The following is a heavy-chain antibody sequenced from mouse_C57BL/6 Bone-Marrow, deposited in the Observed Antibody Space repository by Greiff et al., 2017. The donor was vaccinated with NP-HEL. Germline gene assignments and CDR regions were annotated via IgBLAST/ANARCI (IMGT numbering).Heavy chain of an antibody. D-gene: IGHD2-5*01. J-gene: IGHJ4*01. CDR3: ARQRAYYSNPYYAMDY. Sequence: EVQGVESGGDLVKPGGSLKLSCAASGFTFSSYGMSWVRQTPDKRLEWVATISSGGSYTYYPDSVKGRFTISRDNAKNTLYLQMSSLKSEDTAMYYCARQRAYYSNPYYAMDYWGQGTSVTVSS. CDR1: GFTFSSYG. CDR2: ISSGGSYT. V-gene: IGHV5-6*01.